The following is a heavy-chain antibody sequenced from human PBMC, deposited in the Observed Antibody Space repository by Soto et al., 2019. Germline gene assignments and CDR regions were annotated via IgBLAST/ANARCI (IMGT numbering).Heavy chain of an antibody. V-gene: IGHV4-59*08. Sequence: QVQLQESGPGLVKPSETLSLTCTVSGGSISSFYWSWIRQPPGKGLEWIGNIYYSGSTNYNPSLKSRVTNXXDXSXXQSSLKLSSVTAADTAVYYCARQGTWKGSIGLEDYWGQGTLVTVSS. CDR2: IYYSGST. CDR3: ARQGTWKGSIGLEDY. CDR1: GGSISSFY. J-gene: IGHJ4*02. D-gene: IGHD3-3*01.